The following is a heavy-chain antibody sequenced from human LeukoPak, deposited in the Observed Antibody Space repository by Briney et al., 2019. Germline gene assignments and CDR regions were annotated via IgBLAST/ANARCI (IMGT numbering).Heavy chain of an antibody. J-gene: IGHJ4*02. CDR3: ARDRDYGDYDY. Sequence: GGSLRLSCAASGFTVSSNYMSWVRQAPGKGLEWVSVIYSGGSTYYADSVKGRFTISRDNSKNTLYLQMNSLRAEDTAVYYCARDRDYGDYDYWGQGTLVTVSS. V-gene: IGHV3-66*01. CDR1: GFTVSSNY. CDR2: IYSGGST. D-gene: IGHD4-17*01.